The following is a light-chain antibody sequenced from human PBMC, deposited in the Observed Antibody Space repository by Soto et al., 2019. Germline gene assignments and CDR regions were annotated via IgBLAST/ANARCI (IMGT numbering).Light chain of an antibody. CDR2: GTS. V-gene: IGKV3-15*01. Sequence: IVLTQSPGTLSLSPGERATLSCMASQSVTSSYLAWYQQKPGQSPRLLIYGTSTRATGVPARFSGGGSGTEFTLTINSLQSEDFAVYFCHQYNFWPTFGQGTKVDIK. CDR1: QSVTSSY. J-gene: IGKJ1*01. CDR3: HQYNFWPT.